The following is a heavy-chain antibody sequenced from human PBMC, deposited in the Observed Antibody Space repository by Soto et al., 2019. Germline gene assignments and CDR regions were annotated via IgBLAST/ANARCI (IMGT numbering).Heavy chain of an antibody. J-gene: IGHJ6*02. V-gene: IGHV1-18*01. Sequence: QVQLVQSGAEVKKPGASVKVSCKATGYTFTSYGISWVRQAPGQGLEWMGWISAYNGNTNYAQKLQGRVTMTTDTSTSTAYMELRSLRSDDTAVYYCARVMYSSSWRYYYGMDVWGQGTTVTVSS. CDR3: ARVMYSSSWRYYYGMDV. CDR1: GYTFTSYG. CDR2: ISAYNGNT. D-gene: IGHD6-13*01.